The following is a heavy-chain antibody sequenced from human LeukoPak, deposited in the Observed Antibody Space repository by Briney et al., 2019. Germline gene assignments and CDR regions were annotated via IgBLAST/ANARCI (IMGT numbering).Heavy chain of an antibody. D-gene: IGHD3-10*01. CDR3: ARDFMVRGVIAFSY. Sequence: GASVKVSCKASGYTFTSYGISWVRQAPGQGLEWMGWISAYNGNTNYAQKRQGRVTMTTDTSTRTDYMELRSLRSDDTAVYYCARDFMVRGVIAFSYWGQGTLVTVSS. J-gene: IGHJ4*02. CDR2: ISAYNGNT. CDR1: GYTFTSYG. V-gene: IGHV1-18*01.